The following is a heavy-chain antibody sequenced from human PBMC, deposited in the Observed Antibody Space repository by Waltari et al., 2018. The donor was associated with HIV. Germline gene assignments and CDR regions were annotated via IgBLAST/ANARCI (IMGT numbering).Heavy chain of an antibody. CDR2: ILYDGSKK. D-gene: IGHD1-7*01. CDR3: ARVSGNTKGSWFDP. CDR1: DYDSNNHG. Sequence: QVQLVESGGGAVQPATSLRHSRAGSDYDSNNHGLVWVGQAPGKGLACVAVILYDGSKKYYGDSVKGRCTISKDNSKNTLHLQMNSLRAEDTAVYYCARVSGNTKGSWFDPWGQGTLVTVSS. J-gene: IGHJ5*02. V-gene: IGHV3-33*01.